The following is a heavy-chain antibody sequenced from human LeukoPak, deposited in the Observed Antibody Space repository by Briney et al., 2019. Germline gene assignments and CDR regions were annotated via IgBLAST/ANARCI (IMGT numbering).Heavy chain of an antibody. Sequence: TPGGSLRLSCAASGFTFSSYSMNWVRQAPGKGLEWVSSISSSSSSYIYYADSVKGRFTISRDNAKNSLYLQMNSLRAEDTAVYYCARDSYSYGYCPDYWGQGTLVTVSS. J-gene: IGHJ4*02. V-gene: IGHV3-21*01. CDR2: ISSSSSSYI. D-gene: IGHD5-18*01. CDR3: ARDSYSYGYCPDY. CDR1: GFTFSSYS.